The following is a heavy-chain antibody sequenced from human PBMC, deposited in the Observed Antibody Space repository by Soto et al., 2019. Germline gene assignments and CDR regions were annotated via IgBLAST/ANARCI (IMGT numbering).Heavy chain of an antibody. CDR3: ARGDYGGNSGAFDI. CDR1: GVSMSTSSSY. D-gene: IGHD4-17*01. J-gene: IGHJ3*02. Sequence: SETLSLTCTVSGVSMSTSSSYWAWIRQPPGKGLEWIGYIYYSGSTYYNPSLKSRVTISVDTSKNQFSLKLGSVTAADTAVYYCARGDYGGNSGAFDIWGQGAMVTVSS. CDR2: IYYSGST. V-gene: IGHV4-39*07.